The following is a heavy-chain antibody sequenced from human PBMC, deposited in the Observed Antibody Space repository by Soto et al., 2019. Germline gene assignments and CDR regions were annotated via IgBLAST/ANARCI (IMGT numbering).Heavy chain of an antibody. D-gene: IGHD4-4*01. Sequence: QVQLVESGGGLVKPGGSLRLSCAASAFTFSDYYMTWIRQAPGKGLEWVSHISSSGSTITYADSVKGRFTISSDNAKDSLYLHLNSLRAEDPAVYYCARDAYSNSFDYWGQGNLVTVSS. V-gene: IGHV3-11*01. CDR2: ISSSGSTI. CDR3: ARDAYSNSFDY. J-gene: IGHJ4*02. CDR1: AFTFSDYY.